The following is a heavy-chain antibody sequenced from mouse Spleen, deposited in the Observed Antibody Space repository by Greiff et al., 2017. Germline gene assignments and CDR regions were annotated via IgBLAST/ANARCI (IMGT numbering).Heavy chain of an antibody. CDR3: ARGRITTEFDY. CDR2: IYPGDGDT. CDR1: GYAFSSSW. V-gene: IGHV1-82*01. D-gene: IGHD1-1*01. J-gene: IGHJ2*01. Sequence: QVHVKQSGPELVKPGASVKISCKASGYAFSSSWMNWVKQRPGKGLEWIGRIYPGDGDTNYNGKFKGKATLTADKSSSTAYMQLSSLTSEDSAVYFCARGRITTEFDYWGQGTTLTVSS.